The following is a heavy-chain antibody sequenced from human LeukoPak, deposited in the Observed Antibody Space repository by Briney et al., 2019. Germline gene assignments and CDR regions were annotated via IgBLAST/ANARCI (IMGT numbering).Heavy chain of an antibody. V-gene: IGHV4-34*01. J-gene: IGHJ5*02. CDR2: INHSGST. CDR3: ARGTTAGYSSSWYSWFDP. D-gene: IGHD6-13*01. Sequence: SETLSLTCAVYGGSFSGYYWSWIRQPPGKGLEWIGEINHSGSTNYKPSLKSRVTISVDTSKNTFSLKLSSVTAADTAVYYCARGTTAGYSSSWYSWFDPWGQGTLVTVSS. CDR1: GGSFSGYY.